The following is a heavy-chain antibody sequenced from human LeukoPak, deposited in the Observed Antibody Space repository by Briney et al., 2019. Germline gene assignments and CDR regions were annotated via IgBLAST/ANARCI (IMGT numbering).Heavy chain of an antibody. D-gene: IGHD5-18*01. CDR1: GGSISSYY. J-gene: IGHJ4*02. CDR2: IYSSGST. Sequence: PSETLSLTYTVSGGSISSYYWSWIRQPAGKGLEWIGRIYSSGSTNYNPSLKSRITMSVDTSKNQFSLKVRSVTAADTAVYYCAREGTGTAMGYYFDHWGQGTLVTVSA. CDR3: AREGTGTAMGYYFDH. V-gene: IGHV4-4*07.